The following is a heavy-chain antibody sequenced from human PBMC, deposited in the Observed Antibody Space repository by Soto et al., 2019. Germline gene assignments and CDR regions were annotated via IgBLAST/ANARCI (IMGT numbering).Heavy chain of an antibody. CDR1: GFSLSTSGMC. J-gene: IGHJ6*02. Sequence: SGPTLVNPTQTLTLTCTFSGFSLSTSGMCVSWIRQPPGKALEWLARIDWDDDKYYSTSLKTRLTISKDTSKNQVVLTMTNMDPVDTATYYCARDSVALFYYYYGMDVWGQGTTVTVSS. CDR3: ARDSVALFYYYYGMDV. D-gene: IGHD2-21*01. CDR2: IDWDDDK. V-gene: IGHV2-70*11.